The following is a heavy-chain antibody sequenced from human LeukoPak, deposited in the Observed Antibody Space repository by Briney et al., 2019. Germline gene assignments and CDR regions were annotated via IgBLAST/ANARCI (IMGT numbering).Heavy chain of an antibody. CDR2: IKQDGSEI. Sequence: GGSLRLSCAASGFTFSSYWMSWVRQAPGKGLEWVANIKQDGSEIYYMDSVKGRFTISRDNAKNSLYLQMNSLRAEDTAVYYCARDKIVGATHFDYWGQGTLVTVSS. J-gene: IGHJ4*02. D-gene: IGHD1-26*01. V-gene: IGHV3-7*01. CDR3: ARDKIVGATHFDY. CDR1: GFTFSSYW.